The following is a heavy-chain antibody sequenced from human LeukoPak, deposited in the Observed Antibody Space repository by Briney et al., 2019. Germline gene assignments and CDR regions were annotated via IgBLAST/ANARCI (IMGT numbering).Heavy chain of an antibody. CDR1: GYTFTSYG. CDR2: ISAYNGNT. D-gene: IGHD6-19*01. J-gene: IGHJ4*02. V-gene: IGHV1-18*04. Sequence: GASVKVSCKASGYTFTSYGISWVRQAPGQGLEWMGWISAYNGNTNYAQKLQGRVTMTTDTSTSTAYMELRSLRSDDTAVYYCARDRSGYSSGWYFSPFDYWGQGTLVTVSS. CDR3: ARDRSGYSSGWYFSPFDY.